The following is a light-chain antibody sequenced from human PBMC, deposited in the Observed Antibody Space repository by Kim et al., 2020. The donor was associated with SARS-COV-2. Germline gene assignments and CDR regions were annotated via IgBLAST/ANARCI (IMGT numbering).Light chain of an antibody. Sequence: SPGKRATLSCRASQSLTSNSLDWYQQRHGQAPRLLIYGASNRDPTISDRFSGSGSGTDFTLTISRLEPGDSAVYFCQQYANSPNTFGQGTKVDIK. CDR1: QSLTSNS. V-gene: IGKV3-20*01. CDR2: GAS. J-gene: IGKJ2*01. CDR3: QQYANSPNT.